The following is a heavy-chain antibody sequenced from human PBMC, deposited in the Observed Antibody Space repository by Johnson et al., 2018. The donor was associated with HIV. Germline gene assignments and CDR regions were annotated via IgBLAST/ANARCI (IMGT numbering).Heavy chain of an antibody. V-gene: IGHV3-15*01. CDR3: ARDPTTVVAFDAFDI. D-gene: IGHD4-23*01. Sequence: VQLVESGGGLVKAGGSLRLSCAASGFTFSNAWMSWVRQAPGKGLEWVGRIKSETDGGTADYADSVKGRFTISRDNSKNTLYLQMNSLRAEDTAVYYCARDPTTVVAFDAFDIWGQGTMVTVSS. J-gene: IGHJ3*02. CDR1: GFTFSNAW. CDR2: IKSETDGGTA.